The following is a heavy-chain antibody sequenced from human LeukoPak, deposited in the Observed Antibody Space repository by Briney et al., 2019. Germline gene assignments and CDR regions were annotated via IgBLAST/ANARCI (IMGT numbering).Heavy chain of an antibody. CDR3: ARIPMAAGAYYSDY. CDR1: GFTFDDYT. D-gene: IGHD6-13*01. CDR2: ISGTGSST. Sequence: GGSLRLSCAASGFTFDDYTMHWVRQAPGKGLEWVSTISGTGSSTYYTDSVKGRFTISRDNSKNTLYLQLNSLRAEDTAVYYCARIPMAAGAYYSDYWGQGTLVTVSS. J-gene: IGHJ4*02. V-gene: IGHV3-23*01.